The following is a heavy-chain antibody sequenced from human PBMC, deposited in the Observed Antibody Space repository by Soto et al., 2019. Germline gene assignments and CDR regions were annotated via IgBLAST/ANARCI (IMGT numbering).Heavy chain of an antibody. Sequence: ASVKVSCKASGYTFTSYGISWVRQAPGQGLEWMGWVSAYNGNTNYAQKLQGRVTMTTDTSTSTAYMELRSLRSDDTAVYYCARDLVPALYNWFDPWGQGTLVTVSS. D-gene: IGHD2-2*01. V-gene: IGHV1-18*04. CDR1: GYTFTSYG. CDR2: VSAYNGNT. J-gene: IGHJ5*02. CDR3: ARDLVPALYNWFDP.